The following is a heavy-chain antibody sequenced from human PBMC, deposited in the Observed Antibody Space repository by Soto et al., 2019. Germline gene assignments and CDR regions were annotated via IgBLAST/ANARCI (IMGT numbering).Heavy chain of an antibody. Sequence: APGRGLEWVANINQDGSAKYYVDSVKGRFTISRDNAKSSLYLQINSLRAEDTATYYCGRGFGGTHWCPGSLVTVSS. CDR3: GRGFGGTH. J-gene: IGHJ4*02. D-gene: IGHD2-15*01. CDR2: INQDGSAK. V-gene: IGHV3-7*05.